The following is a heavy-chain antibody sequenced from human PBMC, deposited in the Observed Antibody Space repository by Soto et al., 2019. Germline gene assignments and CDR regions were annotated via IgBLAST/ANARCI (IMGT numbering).Heavy chain of an antibody. V-gene: IGHV4-39*01. Sequence: PSETLSLTCTVSGGSISSSSYYWGWIRQPPGKGLEWIGSIYYSGSTYYNPSLKSRVTISVDTSKNQFSLKLSSVTAADTAVYYCAGQMAWSTGLDYWGQGTLVTVSS. D-gene: IGHD3-3*01. J-gene: IGHJ4*02. CDR3: AGQMAWSTGLDY. CDR2: IYYSGST. CDR1: GGSISSSSYY.